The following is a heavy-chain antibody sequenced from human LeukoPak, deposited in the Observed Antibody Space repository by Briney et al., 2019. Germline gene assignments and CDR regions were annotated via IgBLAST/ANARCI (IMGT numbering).Heavy chain of an antibody. CDR3: ARGAAGTTPDYYYFGLDV. CDR2: IYPGDSDA. V-gene: IGHV5-51*01. D-gene: IGHD1-7*01. J-gene: IGHJ6*02. Sequence: KDGESLKTSCKGSGSRFTDYWIGWVRQMPGKDLKWLGIIYPGDSDAGYSPSFQGQVTISADKSINTAHLQWSSLKASDTAMYYCARGAAGTTPDYYYFGLDVWGQGTTVRVSS. CDR1: GSRFTDYW.